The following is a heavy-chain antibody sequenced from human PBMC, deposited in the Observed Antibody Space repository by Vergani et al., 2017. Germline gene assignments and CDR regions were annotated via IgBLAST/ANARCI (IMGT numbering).Heavy chain of an antibody. V-gene: IGHV4-34*01. Sequence: QVQLQQWGGGLLKPSETLSLTCVVNGGSFTSYHWTWIRQSPGEGLEWVGDIEHPGRPDYNPSLKSRLTMSVDKSRSQFSLTRNSVTATDTAIYFCARVNTETNGHLYYYYYMDVWGQGTAVTVS. CDR3: ARVNTETNGHLYYYYYMDV. CDR2: IEHPGRP. CDR1: GGSFTSYH. D-gene: IGHD4-11*01. J-gene: IGHJ6*03.